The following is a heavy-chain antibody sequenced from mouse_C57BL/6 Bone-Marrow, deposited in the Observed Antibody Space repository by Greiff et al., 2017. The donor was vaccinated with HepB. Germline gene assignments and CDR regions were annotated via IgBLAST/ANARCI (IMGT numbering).Heavy chain of an antibody. CDR2: IYPGGGYT. D-gene: IGHD1-1*01. CDR3: ARKVDYYGYFDY. V-gene: IGHV1-63*01. Sequence: QVQLQQSGAELVRPGTSVKMSCKASGYTFTNYWIGWAKQRPGHGLEWIGDIYPGGGYTNYNEKFKGKATLTADKSYSTAYMQFSSLTSEDSAIYYCARKVDYYGYFDYWGQGTTLTVSS. CDR1: GYTFTNYW. J-gene: IGHJ2*01.